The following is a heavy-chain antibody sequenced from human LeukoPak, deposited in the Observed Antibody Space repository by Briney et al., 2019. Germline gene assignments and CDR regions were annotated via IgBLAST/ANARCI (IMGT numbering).Heavy chain of an antibody. CDR1: GGSISSGGYY. CDR3: ARLTQRYDFWSGYYFMQSTNWFDP. CDR2: IYYSGST. D-gene: IGHD3-3*01. V-gene: IGHV4-31*03. Sequence: SETLSLTCTVSGGSISSGGYYWSWIRQHPGKGLEWIGYIYYSGSTYYNPSLKSRVTISVDTSKNQFSLKLSSVTAADTAVYYCARLTQRYDFWSGYYFMQSTNWFDPWGQRTLVTVSS. J-gene: IGHJ5*02.